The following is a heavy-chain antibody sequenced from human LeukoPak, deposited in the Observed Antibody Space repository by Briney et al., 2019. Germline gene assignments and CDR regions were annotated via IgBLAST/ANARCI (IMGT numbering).Heavy chain of an antibody. CDR2: IYYSGST. Sequence: SETLSLTCTVSGGPISSSSYYWGWIRQPPGKGLEWIGSIYYSGSTYYNPSLKSRVTISVDTSKNQFSLKLSSVTAADTAVYYCARDHRIPRSFDYWGQGTLVTVSS. CDR3: ARDHRIPRSFDY. V-gene: IGHV4-39*07. CDR1: GGPISSSSYY. J-gene: IGHJ4*02.